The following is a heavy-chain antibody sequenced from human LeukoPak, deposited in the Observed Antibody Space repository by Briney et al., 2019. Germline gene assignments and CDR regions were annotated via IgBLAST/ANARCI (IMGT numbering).Heavy chain of an antibody. CDR2: IYYSGST. CDR1: GGSISSYY. D-gene: IGHD3-3*01. CDR3: ARVYDFWSGQFDP. Sequence: SETLSLTCTVSGGSISSYYWSWIRQPPGRGLEWIGYIYYSGSTNYNPSLKSRVTMSVDTSKNQFSLKLSSVTAADTAVYYCARVYDFWSGQFDPWGQGTLVTVSS. V-gene: IGHV4-59*12. J-gene: IGHJ5*02.